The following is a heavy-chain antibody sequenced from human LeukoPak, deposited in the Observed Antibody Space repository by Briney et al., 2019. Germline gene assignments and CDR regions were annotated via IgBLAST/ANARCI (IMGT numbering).Heavy chain of an antibody. J-gene: IGHJ6*03. CDR2: IYYSGST. V-gene: IGHV4-59*01. CDR3: ARAFYPGYYSYMAV. CDR1: GGSISPYY. D-gene: IGHD3-3*02. Sequence: SETLSLTCTVSGGSISPYYWSWIRQPPGKGLEWIGYIYYSGSTNYNPSLRSRVTISVDTSKNQFSLKLSSVTAADTAVYYCARAFYPGYYSYMAVWGKGTTVTVSS.